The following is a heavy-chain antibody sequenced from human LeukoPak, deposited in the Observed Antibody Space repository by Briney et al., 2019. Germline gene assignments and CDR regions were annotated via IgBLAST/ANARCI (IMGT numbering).Heavy chain of an antibody. CDR2: ISHDGSNK. V-gene: IGHV3-30*03. J-gene: IGHJ4*02. D-gene: IGHD5-18*01. Sequence: GGSLRLSCVASGFTFKSYGMHWVRQAPGKGLEWVAVISHDGSNKYYADSVKGRFTISKESSQNRLYLQMNSLRAEDTAVYYCAREGEVYSYGYYFDYWGQGTLVTVSS. CDR3: AREGEVYSYGYYFDY. CDR1: GFTFKSYG.